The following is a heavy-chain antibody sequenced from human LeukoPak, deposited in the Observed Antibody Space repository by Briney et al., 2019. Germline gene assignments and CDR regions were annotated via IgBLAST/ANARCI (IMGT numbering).Heavy chain of an antibody. V-gene: IGHV3-15*01. D-gene: IGHD1-26*01. CDR2: IQTKADGGTT. Sequence: GGSLRLSCAASGFTFSNVWMTWVRQAPGKGLEWVGRIQTKADGGTTDHAAPVKDRFTISRDDSKNTLYLQMNSLKTEDTAVYYCTTEHTLGKVGAIDYWGQGTLVTVSS. CDR1: GFTFSNVW. CDR3: TTEHTLGKVGAIDY. J-gene: IGHJ4*02.